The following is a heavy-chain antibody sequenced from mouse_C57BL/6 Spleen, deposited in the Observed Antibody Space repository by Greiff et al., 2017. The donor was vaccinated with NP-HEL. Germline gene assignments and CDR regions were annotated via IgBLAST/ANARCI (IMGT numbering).Heavy chain of an antibody. V-gene: IGHV1-82*01. CDR1: GYAFSSSW. J-gene: IGHJ2*01. CDR2: IYPGDGDT. Sequence: LVESGPELVKPGASVKISCKASGYAFSSSWMNWVKQRPGKGLEWIGRIYPGDGDTNCNGKFKGKATLTADKSSSTAYMQLSSLTSEDSAVYFCARSGRGFDYWGQGTTLTVSS. CDR3: ARSGRGFDY. D-gene: IGHD3-1*01.